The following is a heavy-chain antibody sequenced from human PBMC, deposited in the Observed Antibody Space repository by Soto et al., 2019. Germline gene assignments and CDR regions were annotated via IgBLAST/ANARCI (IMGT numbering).Heavy chain of an antibody. J-gene: IGHJ6*03. CDR2: ISYDGRNK. CDR3: AKSASRYYDYYMDV. D-gene: IGHD2-15*01. CDR1: GFTFSSYG. Sequence: QVQLVESGGGVVQPGRSLRLSCAASGFTFSSYGMHWVRQAPGTGLEWVAVISYDGRNKYYADSVKGRFTISRDNSKNTLYLQMNSLGAEDTAVYYCAKSASRYYDYYMDVWGKGTTVTVSS. V-gene: IGHV3-30*18.